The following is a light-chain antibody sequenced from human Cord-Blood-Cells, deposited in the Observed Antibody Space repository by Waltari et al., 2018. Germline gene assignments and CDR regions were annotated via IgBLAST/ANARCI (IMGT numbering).Light chain of an antibody. J-gene: IGLJ3*02. Sequence: QSALTQPAPVSGSPGQSITISCTGTSSNVGSYNLVPWYQQHPGQAPKLMIYEGSKRPSGVSNRFSGSKSGNTASLTISGLQAEDEADYYCCSYAGSSTFWVFGGGTKLTVL. CDR3: CSYAGSSTFWV. CDR1: SSNVGSYNL. V-gene: IGLV2-23*01. CDR2: EGS.